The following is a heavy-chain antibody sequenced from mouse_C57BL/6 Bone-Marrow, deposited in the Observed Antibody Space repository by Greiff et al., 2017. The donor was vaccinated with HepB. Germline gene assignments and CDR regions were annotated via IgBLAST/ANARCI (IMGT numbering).Heavy chain of an antibody. V-gene: IGHV5-2*01. Sequence: EVHLVESGGGLVQPGESLKLSCESNEYEFPSHDMSWVRKTPEKRLELVAAINSDGGRTYYPDTMERRFIIARDNTKITLYLQMSSLTSEDTALYYCARHGDYDGVGAMDYWGQGNSVTVSS. CDR3: ARHGDYDGVGAMDY. CDR1: EYEFPSHD. J-gene: IGHJ4*01. D-gene: IGHD2-4*01. CDR2: INSDGGRT.